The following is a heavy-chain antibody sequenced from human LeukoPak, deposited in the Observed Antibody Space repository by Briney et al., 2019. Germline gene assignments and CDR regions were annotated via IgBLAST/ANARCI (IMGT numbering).Heavy chain of an antibody. Sequence: GALRLSCAASGFTFSSYAMFWVRQAPGKGLEWVAVISYDGSNKYYADSVKGRFTISRDNSKNTLYLQMNSLRAEDTAVYYCARELHEYYYDSSGYSGDAFDIWGQGTMVTVSS. D-gene: IGHD3-22*01. CDR2: ISYDGSNK. J-gene: IGHJ3*02. V-gene: IGHV3-30-3*01. CDR1: GFTFSSYA. CDR3: ARELHEYYYDSSGYSGDAFDI.